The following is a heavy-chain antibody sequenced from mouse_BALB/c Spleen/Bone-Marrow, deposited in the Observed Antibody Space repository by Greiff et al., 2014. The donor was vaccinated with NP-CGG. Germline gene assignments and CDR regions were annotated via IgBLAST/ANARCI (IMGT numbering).Heavy chain of an antibody. Sequence: VKLEESGAELAKPGASVKLSCKASGYNFTSYWINWVKQRPGQGLEWIGDINPGSGNNHKNEKFKTKATLTVDTSSSTAYMQLSSLASEDSARYYCASDGNWPFAYWGQGTLVTVSA. CDR1: GYNFTSYW. CDR3: ASDGNWPFAY. V-gene: IGHV1-55*01. D-gene: IGHD2-3*01. J-gene: IGHJ3*01. CDR2: INPGSGNN.